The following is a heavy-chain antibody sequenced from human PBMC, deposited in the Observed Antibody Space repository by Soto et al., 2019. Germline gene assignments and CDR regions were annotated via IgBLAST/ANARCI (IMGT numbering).Heavy chain of an antibody. Sequence: SETLSLTCTVSGGSISSGGYSWSWIRQPPGKGLEWIGYIYHSGSTYYNPSLKSRITISVDTSKNQFSLKLNSVTAADTAVYYCARRLEEFGNYWFDPWGQGTLVTVSS. V-gene: IGHV4-30-2*01. D-gene: IGHD3-10*01. J-gene: IGHJ5*02. CDR3: ARRLEEFGNYWFDP. CDR1: GGSISSGGYS. CDR2: IYHSGST.